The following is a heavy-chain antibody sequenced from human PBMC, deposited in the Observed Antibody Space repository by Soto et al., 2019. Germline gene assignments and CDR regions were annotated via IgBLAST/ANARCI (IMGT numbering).Heavy chain of an antibody. CDR1: GFTFSSYA. J-gene: IGHJ6*02. Sequence: PGGSLRLSCAASGFTFSSYAMSWVRQAPGKGLEWVSAISGSGGSTYYADSVKGRFTTSRDNSKNTLYLQMNSLRAEDTAVYYCAKDKLPTSKPYYYYGMDVWGQGTTVTVSS. CDR2: ISGSGGST. CDR3: AKDKLPTSKPYYYYGMDV. D-gene: IGHD2-2*01. V-gene: IGHV3-23*01.